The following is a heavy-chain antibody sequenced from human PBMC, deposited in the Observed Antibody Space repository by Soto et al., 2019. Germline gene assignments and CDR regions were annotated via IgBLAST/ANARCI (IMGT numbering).Heavy chain of an antibody. Sequence: WGSLVLSCAASGFTFSSYAMSWVRQARGKGLEWVSAISGSGGSTYYADSVKGRFTISRDNSKNTLYLQMNSLRAEDTAVYYCAKGHRLAADGYDAFDIWGQGTMVTVSS. V-gene: IGHV3-23*01. CDR2: ISGSGGST. J-gene: IGHJ3*02. CDR3: AKGHRLAADGYDAFDI. D-gene: IGHD6-13*01. CDR1: GFTFSSYA.